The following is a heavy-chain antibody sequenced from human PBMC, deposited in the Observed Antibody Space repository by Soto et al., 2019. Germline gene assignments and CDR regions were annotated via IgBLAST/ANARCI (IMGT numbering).Heavy chain of an antibody. CDR3: ARGYCRGGSCYLHYYYGMDV. CDR2: IYYSGST. J-gene: IGHJ6*02. Sequence: SETLSLTCTVSGGSISSGDYYWSWIRQPPGKGLEWIGYIYYSGSTYYNPSLKSRVTISVDTSKNQFSLKLSSVTAADTAVFYCARGYCRGGSCYLHYYYGMDVWGQGTTVTVAS. D-gene: IGHD2-15*01. CDR1: GGSISSGDYY. V-gene: IGHV4-30-4*01.